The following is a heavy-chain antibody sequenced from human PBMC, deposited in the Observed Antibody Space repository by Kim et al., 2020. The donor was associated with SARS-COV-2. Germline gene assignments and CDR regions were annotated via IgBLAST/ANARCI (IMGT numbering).Heavy chain of an antibody. V-gene: IGHV6-1*01. J-gene: IGHJ6*02. Sequence: NDYAVSVTSRITINPDTSKNQFSLHLNSVTPEDTAVYYCARGVSLKGMDVWGQGTTVTVSS. CDR2: N. CDR3: ARGVSLKGMDV.